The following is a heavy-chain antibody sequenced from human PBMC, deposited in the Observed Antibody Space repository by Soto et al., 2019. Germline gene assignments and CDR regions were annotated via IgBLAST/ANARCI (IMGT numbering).Heavy chain of an antibody. D-gene: IGHD6-13*01. Sequence: QVQLQQWGAGLLKPSETLSLTCAVYGGSFSGYYWSWIRQPPGKGLEWIGEINHSGSTNYNPSLKSRVTISVDTSKNQLSLKLSSVTAADTAVYYCARGNFSGIAAGGTPINYYYYGMDVWGQGTTVTVSS. J-gene: IGHJ6*02. CDR1: GGSFSGYY. CDR2: INHSGST. CDR3: ARGNFSGIAAGGTPINYYYYGMDV. V-gene: IGHV4-34*01.